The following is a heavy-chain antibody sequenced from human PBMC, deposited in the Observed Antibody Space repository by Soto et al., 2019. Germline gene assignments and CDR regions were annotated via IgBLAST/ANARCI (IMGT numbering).Heavy chain of an antibody. J-gene: IGHJ6*03. V-gene: IGHV3-13*01. CDR2: IGTAGDT. CDR3: ARAAHDYSNSGYYYYMDV. CDR1: GFTFSSYD. Sequence: GGSLRLSCAASGFTFSSYDMHWVRQATGKGLEWVSAIGTAGDTYYPGSVKGRFTISRENAKNSLYLQMNSLRAGDTAVYYCARAAHDYSNSGYYYYMDVWGKGTTVTVSS. D-gene: IGHD4-4*01.